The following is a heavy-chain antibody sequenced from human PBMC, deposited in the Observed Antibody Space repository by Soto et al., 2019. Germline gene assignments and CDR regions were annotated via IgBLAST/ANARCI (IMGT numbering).Heavy chain of an antibody. V-gene: IGHV4-31*02. Sequence: SETLSLTCTVSGGSISSGGYYWSWIRQHPGKGLEWIGYIYYSGSTYYNPSLKSRVTISVDTSKNQFSLKLSSVTAADTAVYYCASRYCSSTSCYANNWFDPWGQGTQVTSPQ. J-gene: IGHJ5*02. CDR2: IYYSGST. D-gene: IGHD2-2*01. CDR3: ASRYCSSTSCYANNWFDP. CDR1: GGSISSGGYY.